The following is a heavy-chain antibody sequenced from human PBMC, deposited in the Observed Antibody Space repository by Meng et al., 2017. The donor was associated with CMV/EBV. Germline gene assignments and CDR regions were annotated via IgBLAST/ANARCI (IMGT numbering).Heavy chain of an antibody. Sequence: GSLRLSCAVYGGSFSGYYWSWIRQPPGKGLEWIGEINHSGSTNYNPSLRSRVTISVDTSKNQFSLKLSSVTAADTAVYYCARGRVWYSNYGYFDYWGQGTMVTVSS. J-gene: IGHJ4*02. CDR3: ARGRVWYSNYGYFDY. V-gene: IGHV4-34*01. CDR2: INHSGST. D-gene: IGHD4-11*01. CDR1: GGSFSGYY.